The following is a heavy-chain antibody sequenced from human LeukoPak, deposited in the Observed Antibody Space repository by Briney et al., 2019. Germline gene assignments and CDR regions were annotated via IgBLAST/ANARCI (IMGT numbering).Heavy chain of an antibody. Sequence: PGGSLRLSCAATGFTFSSYAIHWVRQAPGKGLEWVAVISYDGSNKYYADSVKGRFTISRDNSKNTLYLQMNSLRAEDTAVYYCARARVEMATSLDYWGQGTLVTVSS. J-gene: IGHJ4*02. CDR3: ARARVEMATSLDY. CDR1: GFTFSSYA. CDR2: ISYDGSNK. D-gene: IGHD5-24*01. V-gene: IGHV3-30-3*01.